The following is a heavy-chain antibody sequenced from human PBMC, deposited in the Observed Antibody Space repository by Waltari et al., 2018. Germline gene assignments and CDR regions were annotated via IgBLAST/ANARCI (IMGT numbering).Heavy chain of an antibody. CDR1: GYNFITHW. CDR2: ISPTGSDT. D-gene: IGHD6-13*01. Sequence: EVQLVQSGAAVKKPGESLRLSCKASGYNFITHWIAWLLHRPGEGLEWVGIISPTGSDTRYSPSFEAHVTISVDNSITTAYLHWSSLKAPDTAMYFCARRIAVTGNYGMDVWGQGTAVTVSS. V-gene: IGHV5-51*01. CDR3: ARRIAVTGNYGMDV. J-gene: IGHJ6*02.